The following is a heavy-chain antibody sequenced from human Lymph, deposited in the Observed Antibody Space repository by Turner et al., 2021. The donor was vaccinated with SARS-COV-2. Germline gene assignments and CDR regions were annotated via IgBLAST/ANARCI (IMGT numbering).Heavy chain of an antibody. D-gene: IGHD1-1*01. Sequence: QVQLVQSGAEVKKPGASVKVSCKVSGYTLTELSIHWVRQAPGKGFEWMGSFEPEDGERSCAQKFQGRVTMTKDTSTDTAYMKLSSLRSEDTAVYYCATLKSNWKILTGRYYFDFWGQGTLVTVSS. CDR1: GYTLTELS. CDR2: FEPEDGER. CDR3: ATLKSNWKILTGRYYFDF. V-gene: IGHV1-24*01. J-gene: IGHJ4*02.